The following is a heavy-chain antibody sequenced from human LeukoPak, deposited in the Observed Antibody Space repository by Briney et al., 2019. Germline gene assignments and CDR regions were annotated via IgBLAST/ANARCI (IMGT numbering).Heavy chain of an antibody. CDR1: GGSISSYY. Sequence: SSETLSLTCTVSGGSISSYYWSWIRQPPGKGLEWIGYIYYSGSTNYNPSLKSRVTISVDTSKNQFSLKLSSVTAADTAVYYCARVKANYYFDYWGREPWSPSPQ. CDR3: ARVKANYYFDY. CDR2: IYYSGST. V-gene: IGHV4-59*01. J-gene: IGHJ4*02.